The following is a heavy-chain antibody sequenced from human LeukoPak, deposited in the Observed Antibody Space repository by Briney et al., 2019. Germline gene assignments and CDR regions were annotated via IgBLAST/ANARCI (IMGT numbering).Heavy chain of an antibody. CDR2: ISDSGVYT. CDR3: AKWAGDRDSGTYHGPLDH. D-gene: IGHD6-25*01. CDR1: GFRFSAYA. J-gene: IGHJ4*02. V-gene: IGHV3-23*01. Sequence: GGSLRLSCAVSGFRFSAYALTWVRQAPGKGLEWVPSISDSGVYTYYADSVKGRFIVSRDFSKNTLYLQLSSLRADDTAIYYCAKWAGDRDSGTYHGPLDHWGQGTLVPVS.